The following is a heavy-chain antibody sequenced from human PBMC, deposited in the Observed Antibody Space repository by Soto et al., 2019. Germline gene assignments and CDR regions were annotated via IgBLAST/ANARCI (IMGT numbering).Heavy chain of an antibody. CDR3: AIAVAGINNWFDP. CDR2: IIPIFGTT. V-gene: IGHV1-69*01. CDR1: GGTFSSYA. Sequence: QVQLVQSGAEVKKPGSSVKVSCKASGGTFSSYAISWVRQAPGQGLEWMGGIIPIFGTTNYAQKFQGRVTITADEATSTDYMELSSLRSEDTAVYYFAIAVAGINNWFDPLGQGTLVTVSS. D-gene: IGHD6-19*01. J-gene: IGHJ5*02.